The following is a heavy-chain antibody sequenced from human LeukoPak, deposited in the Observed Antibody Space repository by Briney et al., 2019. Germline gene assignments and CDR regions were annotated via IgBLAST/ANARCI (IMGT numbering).Heavy chain of an antibody. D-gene: IGHD5-12*01. V-gene: IGHV1-8*03. J-gene: IGHJ5*02. CDR1: GYSFPTYD. CDR3: AKGRASAGGYSGYDWGDWFDH. CDR2: LRSKSGHT. Sequence: GASVKVFWKASGYSFPTYDVNWVRQAAGQGPQGKGGLRSKSGHTAYAQNFQGRVIFTRNIAISTAYMEVSSLTSEDTAVYYCAKGRASAGGYSGYDWGDWFDHWGQGTLVTVSS.